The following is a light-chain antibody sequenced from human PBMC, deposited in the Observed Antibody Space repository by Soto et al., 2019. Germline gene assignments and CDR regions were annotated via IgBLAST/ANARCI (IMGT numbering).Light chain of an antibody. CDR1: SSDVGAHKY. Sequence: QSALTQPPSASGSPGQSVTISCTGTSSDVGAHKYVSWYQQYPGKAPKLMIYEVTKRPSGVPDRFSGSKSGNTASLTVSGLQAEDEADYYCTSYVGNDIWVFGGGTQLTVL. J-gene: IGLJ3*02. V-gene: IGLV2-8*01. CDR2: EVT. CDR3: TSYVGNDIWV.